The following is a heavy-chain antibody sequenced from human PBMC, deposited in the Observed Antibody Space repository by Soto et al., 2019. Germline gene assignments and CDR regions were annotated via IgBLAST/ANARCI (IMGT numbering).Heavy chain of an antibody. CDR1: GYTFPSYG. J-gene: IGHJ4*02. CDR2: ISAYNDNT. V-gene: IGHV1-18*01. Sequence: QVQLVQSGAEVKKLGASVRVSCKASGYTFPSYGVSWVRQAPGQGLEWMGWISAYNDNTNYAQKLQGRVTMTTDTSTSTAYMELRSLRSDDPAVYYCARDLVSHPHDYWGQGTLVTVSS. CDR3: ARDLVSHPHDY.